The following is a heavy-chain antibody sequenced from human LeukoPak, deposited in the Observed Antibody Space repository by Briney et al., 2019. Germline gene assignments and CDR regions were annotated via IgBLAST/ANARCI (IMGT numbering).Heavy chain of an antibody. CDR2: IKSKTDGGTT. V-gene: IGHV3-15*07. CDR3: TTSFGVVTNANWFDP. D-gene: IGHD3-3*01. J-gene: IGHJ5*02. Sequence: GGSLRLSCAVSGFTFSNAWMNWVRQAPGKGLEWVGRIKSKTDGGTTDYAAPVKGRFTISRDDSKNTLYLQMNSLKTEDTAVYYCTTSFGVVTNANWFDPWGQGTLVTVSS. CDR1: GFTFSNAW.